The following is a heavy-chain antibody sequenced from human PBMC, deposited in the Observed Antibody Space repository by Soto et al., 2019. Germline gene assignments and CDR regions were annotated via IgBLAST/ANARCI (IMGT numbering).Heavy chain of an antibody. CDR1: GFTFSFYW. J-gene: IGHJ4*02. V-gene: IGHV3-74*01. CDR3: ARGVSSGWDYYFDY. D-gene: IGHD6-19*01. Sequence: EVQLVESGGGLVQPGGSLRLSCAASGFTFSFYWMHWVRQAPGKGLVWVSRIRGDGSSTSYADSLKGRFTISRDNAKNTVYVQMNSLRVEDTAVYYCARGVSSGWDYYFDYWGQGPRVTVSS. CDR2: IRGDGSST.